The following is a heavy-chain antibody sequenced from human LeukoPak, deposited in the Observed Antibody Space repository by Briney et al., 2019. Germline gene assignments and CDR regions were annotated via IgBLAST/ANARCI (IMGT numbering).Heavy chain of an antibody. Sequence: GGSLRLSCTASGFTFGDYAMSWVRQAPGKGLEWVGFIRSKAYGGTTEYAASVKGRFTISRDDSKSIAYLQKNSLKTEDTAVYYCTRVSRVRGVIFAFDYWGQGTLVTVSS. CDR3: TRVSRVRGVIFAFDY. V-gene: IGHV3-49*04. CDR1: GFTFGDYA. CDR2: IRSKAYGGTT. J-gene: IGHJ4*02. D-gene: IGHD3-10*01.